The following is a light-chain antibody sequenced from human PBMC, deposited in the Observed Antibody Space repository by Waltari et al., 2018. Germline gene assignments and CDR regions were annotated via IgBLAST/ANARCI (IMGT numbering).Light chain of an antibody. V-gene: IGKV4-1*01. J-gene: IGKJ1*01. CDR1: QSVLYSSNNKNY. CDR3: QQYYSTPWT. CDR2: WAS. Sequence: DSVMTQSPDSLAVSLGEGATINCKSSQSVLYSSNNKNYLAWYQQKPGQPPKLLIYWASTRESGVSDRFSGSGSGTDFTLTISSLQAEDVAVYYCQQYYSTPWTFGQGTKVEIK.